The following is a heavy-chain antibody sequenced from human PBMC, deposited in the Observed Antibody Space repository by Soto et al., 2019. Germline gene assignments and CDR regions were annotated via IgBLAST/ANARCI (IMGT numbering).Heavy chain of an antibody. J-gene: IGHJ4*02. CDR3: ARIAAASTNLDY. D-gene: IGHD6-13*01. V-gene: IGHV4-4*02. CDR2: LYHSGST. Sequence: QVQLQESGPGLVKPSGTLSLTCAVSGGSISSSNWWSWVLQPPGEGLEGIGELYHSGSTNYNPTLICRVTLSVDKSNHQFSLKLSPVTAADTAVHYSARIAAASTNLDYWGQGTLVSVSS. CDR1: GGSISSSNW.